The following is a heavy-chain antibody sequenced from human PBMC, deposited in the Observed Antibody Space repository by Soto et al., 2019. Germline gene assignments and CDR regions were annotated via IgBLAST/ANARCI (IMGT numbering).Heavy chain of an antibody. D-gene: IGHD6-13*01. CDR3: VSWYSSTWSNFDY. Sequence: PSETLSLTCTVSGGSVSSANYYWNWIRQPPGKRLEWIGCRHYSGSTNYNPSLKSRVTISVDTSKNQFSLKLTSVTAADTAVYYCVSWYSSTWSNFDYWGQGILVTVSS. J-gene: IGHJ4*02. V-gene: IGHV4-61*01. CDR1: GGSVSSANYY. CDR2: RHYSGST.